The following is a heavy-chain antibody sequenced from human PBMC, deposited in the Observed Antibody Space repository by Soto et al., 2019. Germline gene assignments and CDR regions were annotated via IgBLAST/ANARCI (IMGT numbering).Heavy chain of an antibody. CDR1: GGSISSGDYY. J-gene: IGHJ4*02. CDR3: ATSSLFRGYDNYFDY. Sequence: PSETLSLTCTVSGGSISSGDYYWSGIRQPPGKGLEWIGYIYYSGSTYYNPSLNSPVTISVDTSENQFSLKLSSVTAADTAVYYCATSSLFRGYDNYFDYWGQGTLVTVSS. V-gene: IGHV4-30-4*01. D-gene: IGHD5-12*01. CDR2: IYYSGST.